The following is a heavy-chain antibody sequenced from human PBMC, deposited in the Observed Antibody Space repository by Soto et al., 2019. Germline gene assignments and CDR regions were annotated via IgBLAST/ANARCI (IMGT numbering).Heavy chain of an antibody. Sequence: ASVKVSCKASGGTFSSYAISWVRQAPGQGLEWMGGIIPIFGTANYAQKFQGRVTITADKSTSTAYMELSSLRSEDTAVYYCASLWFGEYHRPSKYMDVWGQGTTVTVSS. CDR1: GGTFSSYA. CDR3: ASLWFGEYHRPSKYMDV. CDR2: IIPIFGTA. D-gene: IGHD3-10*01. J-gene: IGHJ6*02. V-gene: IGHV1-69*06.